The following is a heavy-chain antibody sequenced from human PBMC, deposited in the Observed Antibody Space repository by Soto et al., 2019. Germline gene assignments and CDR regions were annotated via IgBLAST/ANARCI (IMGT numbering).Heavy chain of an antibody. J-gene: IGHJ4*02. CDR2: VNPILSMS. Sequence: QVQLVQSGAEVKRPGSSVKVSCKTSGDTFSFYSINWVRQAPGLGLEWMGRVNPILSMSNYAQRFQGRVTRTADKATSTADMERRSLRSEDTAIYYGASSYGAGYRAFDYWGQGALVTVSS. V-gene: IGHV1-69*02. D-gene: IGHD5-18*01. CDR1: GDTFSFYS. CDR3: ASSYGAGYRAFDY.